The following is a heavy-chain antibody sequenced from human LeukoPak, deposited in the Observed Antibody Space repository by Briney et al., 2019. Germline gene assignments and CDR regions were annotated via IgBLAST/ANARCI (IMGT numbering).Heavy chain of an antibody. Sequence: SVKVSCKASGGTFSSYAISWVRQAPGQGLEWMGGIIPIFGTANYAQEFQGRVTITTDESTSTAYMELSSLRSEDTAVYYCASGPLFSSSSWFDYWGQGTLVTVSS. CDR3: ASGPLFSSSSWFDY. D-gene: IGHD6-13*01. CDR2: IIPIFGTA. CDR1: GGTFSSYA. V-gene: IGHV1-69*05. J-gene: IGHJ4*02.